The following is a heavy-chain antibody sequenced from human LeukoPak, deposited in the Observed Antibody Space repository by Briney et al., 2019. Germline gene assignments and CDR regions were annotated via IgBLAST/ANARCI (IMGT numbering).Heavy chain of an antibody. D-gene: IGHD1-26*01. CDR2: IGGSGGST. J-gene: IGHJ4*02. V-gene: IGHV3-23*01. CDR1: GFTFSNYA. Sequence: PGGSLRLSCAASGFTFSNYAMSWVRQAPGKGLEWVSRIGGSGGSTCYADAVKGRFTISRDNSQNTLYLQIHSLRAEDTAVYYCTRKESGTYYYDNWGQGTLVTVSS. CDR3: TRKESGTYYYDN.